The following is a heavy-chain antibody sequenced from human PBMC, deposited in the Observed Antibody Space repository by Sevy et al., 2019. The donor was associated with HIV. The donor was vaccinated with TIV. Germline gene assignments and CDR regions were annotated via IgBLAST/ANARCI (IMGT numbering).Heavy chain of an antibody. V-gene: IGHV6-1*01. CDR1: GDSVSSNSAA. J-gene: IGHJ4*02. D-gene: IGHD3-10*01. CDR2: TYYRSKWYN. Sequence: SQTLSLTCAISGDSVSSNSAAWNWIRQSPSRGLEWLGRTYYRSKWYNDYAVSVKSRITINPDTSKNQFSLQLNSVTPEAPAVYYCARAGYYGSGTRLYYFDYWGQGTLVTVSS. CDR3: ARAGYYGSGTRLYYFDY.